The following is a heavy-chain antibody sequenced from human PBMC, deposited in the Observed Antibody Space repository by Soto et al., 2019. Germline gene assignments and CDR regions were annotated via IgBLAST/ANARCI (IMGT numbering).Heavy chain of an antibody. CDR2: SHYSGST. CDR1: GGSISGYF. D-gene: IGHD1-7*01. CDR3: ARDKTGTTLNYYVGMDV. Sequence: SETLSLTCTVSGGSISGYFWSWIRQPPGKGLEWIGYSHYSGSTNYNPSLKSRVTISVDTSKNQFSLKLSSVTSADTAVYFCARDKTGTTLNYYVGMDVWGQGTTVT. J-gene: IGHJ6*02. V-gene: IGHV4-59*01.